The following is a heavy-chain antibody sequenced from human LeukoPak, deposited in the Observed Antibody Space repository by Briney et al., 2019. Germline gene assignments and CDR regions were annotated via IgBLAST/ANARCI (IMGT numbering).Heavy chain of an antibody. CDR1: GYTLTELF. V-gene: IGHV1-24*01. Sequence: ASVKVSCKVSGYTLTELFIHWVRRAPGKGLECMGSFDPEDAEAIYAQKFQGRVTLTEDTSKDIAYMELSSLRSEDTAVYYCAIDPPPGRDVYFDNSGYFRMAYWGQGTLVTVSS. CDR3: AIDPPPGRDVYFDNSGYFRMAY. D-gene: IGHD3-22*01. CDR2: FDPEDAEA. J-gene: IGHJ4*02.